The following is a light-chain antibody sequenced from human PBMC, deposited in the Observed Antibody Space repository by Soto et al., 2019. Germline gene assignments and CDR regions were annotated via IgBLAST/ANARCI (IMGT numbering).Light chain of an antibody. CDR3: HQYNDYSQT. Sequence: DIPMTQSPSTLSASVGDRVTITCRASQSLSNWVAWYQQKPGKAPKLLIYKTSSLQSGVPSRFSGTGSGTEFTLTIGSLQPDDFATYYCHQYNDYSQTFGQGTKVEVK. CDR1: QSLSNW. V-gene: IGKV1-5*03. CDR2: KTS. J-gene: IGKJ1*01.